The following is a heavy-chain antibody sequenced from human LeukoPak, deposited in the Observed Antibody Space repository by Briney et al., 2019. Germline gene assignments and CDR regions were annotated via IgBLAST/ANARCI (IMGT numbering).Heavy chain of an antibody. J-gene: IGHJ4*02. D-gene: IGHD5-18*01. CDR3: ARGNSYGLYYFDY. CDR2: IKQDGSEK. V-gene: IGHV3-7*01. Sequence: PGGSLRLSCAASGFTFGSYWMSWVRQAPGKGLEWVANIKQDGSEKYYVDSVKGRFTISRDNAKNSLYLQMNSLRAEDTAVYYCARGNSYGLYYFDYWGQGTLVTVSS. CDR1: GFTFGSYW.